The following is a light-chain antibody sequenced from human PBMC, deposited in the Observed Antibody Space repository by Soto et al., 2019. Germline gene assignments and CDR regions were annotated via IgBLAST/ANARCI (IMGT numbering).Light chain of an antibody. CDR3: SSYTSSSTPM. CDR2: EVS. Sequence: QSVLTQPASVSGSPGQSITISCTVTSSDVGGYNYVSWYQQHPGKAPKLMIYEVSNRPSGVSNRFSGSKSGNTASLTISGLQAEDEADYYCSSYTSSSTPMFGGGTKLTVL. J-gene: IGLJ3*02. CDR1: SSDVGGYNY. V-gene: IGLV2-14*01.